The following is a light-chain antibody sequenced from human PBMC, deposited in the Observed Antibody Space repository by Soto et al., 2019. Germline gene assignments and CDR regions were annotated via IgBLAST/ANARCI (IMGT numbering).Light chain of an antibody. CDR1: QSISSN. CDR2: GAS. J-gene: IGKJ3*01. Sequence: EILMTQSPATLSVSPGERATLSCRASQSISSNLAWYQQKPGQAPRLLFYGASSRATGIPARFSGSGSGTEFTLTISSLQFEDFAVYYCQQYNNWPPFTFGPGTKVDIK. CDR3: QQYNNWPPFT. V-gene: IGKV3-15*01.